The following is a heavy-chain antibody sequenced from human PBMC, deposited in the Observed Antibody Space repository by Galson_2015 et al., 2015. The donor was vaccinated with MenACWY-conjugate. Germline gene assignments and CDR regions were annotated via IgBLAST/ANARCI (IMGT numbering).Heavy chain of an antibody. CDR1: GWIFSAYW. CDR2: IYPGDTYI. CDR3: TRRLIANFRDAFDF. V-gene: IGHV5-51*01. J-gene: IGHJ3*01. Sequence: QSGAAVKKPGESLTISCQGSGWIFSAYWVAWVRQMPGKGLEWMGTIYPGDTYIRNNPSFEGEVTMSVDKSISSAYLRWSSLKASDTAMYYCTRRLIANFRDAFDFWGQGTTVIVSS. D-gene: IGHD2-21*01.